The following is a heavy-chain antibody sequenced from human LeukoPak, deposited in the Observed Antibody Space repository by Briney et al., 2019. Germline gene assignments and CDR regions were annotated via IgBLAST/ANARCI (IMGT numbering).Heavy chain of an antibody. Sequence: PSETLSLTCTVSGGSISSGGYYWSWIRQHPGKGLEWIGYIYYSGSTYYNPSLKSRVTISVDTSKNQFSLKPSSVTAADTAVYYCARVSSIVGATDFDYWGQGTLVTVSS. CDR2: IYYSGST. CDR3: ARVSSIVGATDFDY. J-gene: IGHJ4*02. D-gene: IGHD1-26*01. V-gene: IGHV4-31*03. CDR1: GGSISSGGYY.